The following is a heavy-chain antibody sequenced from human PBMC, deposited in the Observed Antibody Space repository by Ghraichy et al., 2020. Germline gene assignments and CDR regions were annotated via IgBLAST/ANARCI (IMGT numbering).Heavy chain of an antibody. D-gene: IGHD3-10*01. CDR3: AKDITMVRGVPFNYYYGMDV. Sequence: GGSLRLACAASGFTFSSYGMHWVRQAPGKGLEWVAVISYDGSNKYYADSVKGRFTISRDNSKNTLYLQMNSLRAEDTAVYYCAKDITMVRGVPFNYYYGMDVWGQGTTVTVSS. V-gene: IGHV3-30*18. CDR1: GFTFSSYG. J-gene: IGHJ6*02. CDR2: ISYDGSNK.